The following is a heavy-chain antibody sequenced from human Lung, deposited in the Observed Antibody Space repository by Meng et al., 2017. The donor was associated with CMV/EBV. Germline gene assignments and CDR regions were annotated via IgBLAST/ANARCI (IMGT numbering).Heavy chain of an antibody. D-gene: IGHD2-2*02. V-gene: IGHV1-2*02. CDR2: INPNSGAT. Sequence: FTGYYLHWVRQAPGQGLEWMGWINPNSGATNFAQKFQGRVTMTRDMSISTAYMELRRLTSDDTAVYYCARATENFVVEPPAILFDYWGQGTLVTVSS. CDR3: ARATENFVVEPPAILFDY. CDR1: FTGYY. J-gene: IGHJ4*02.